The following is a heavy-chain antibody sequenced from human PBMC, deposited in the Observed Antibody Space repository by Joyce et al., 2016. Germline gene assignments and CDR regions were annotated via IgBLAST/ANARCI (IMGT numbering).Heavy chain of an antibody. CDR1: GYTFTAYH. V-gene: IGHV1-2*06. J-gene: IGHJ1*01. D-gene: IGHD6-19*01. CDR2: INSNTGGT. CDR3: ARDVEGYSSGWYLFY. Sequence: QVQLVQSGAEVKKPGASVKVSCKASGYTFTAYHIHWVRQAPGQGLEWIGRINSNTGGTNYAQKFQGRVTMTRDMSINTAYMELSRLRSDDTAVYYCARDVEGYSSGWYLFYWGQGTLVTVSS.